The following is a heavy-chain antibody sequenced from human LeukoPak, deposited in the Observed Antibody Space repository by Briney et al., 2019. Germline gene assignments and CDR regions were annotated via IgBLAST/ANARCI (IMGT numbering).Heavy chain of an antibody. J-gene: IGHJ4*02. CDR3: AREVRRYYDSSGYELDY. Sequence: NPSETLSLTCTVSGGSISSSSYYWGWIRQPPGKGLEWIGSIYYSGSTYYNPSLKSRVTISVDTSKNQFSLKLSSVTAADTAVYYCAREVRRYYDSSGYELDYWGQGTLVTVSS. V-gene: IGHV4-39*07. CDR1: GGSISSSSYY. D-gene: IGHD3-22*01. CDR2: IYYSGST.